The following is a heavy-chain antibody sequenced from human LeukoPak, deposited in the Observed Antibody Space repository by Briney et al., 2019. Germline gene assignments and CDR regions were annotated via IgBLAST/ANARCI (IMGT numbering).Heavy chain of an antibody. CDR3: ARFIRGVTQSSYDS. CDR2: IKEDGSEK. Sequence: GGSLRLSCAASGFTFSSYWMSWVRQAPGKGLEWVANIKEDGSEKYNVDSVKGRFTISRDNAKNSLYLKMNSLRAEDTAVYYCARFIRGVTQSSYDSWGQGTLVTVSS. V-gene: IGHV3-7*01. D-gene: IGHD3-10*01. CDR1: GFTFSSYW. J-gene: IGHJ4*02.